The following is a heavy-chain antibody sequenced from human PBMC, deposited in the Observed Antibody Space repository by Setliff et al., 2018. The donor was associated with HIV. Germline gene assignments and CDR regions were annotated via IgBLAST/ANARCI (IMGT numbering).Heavy chain of an antibody. D-gene: IGHD6-6*01. CDR1: GGFISSSSYY. J-gene: IGHJ6*03. Sequence: ETLSLTCTVSGGFISSSSYYWGWIRQPPGKGLVWVSLINSDGSSTRYADSVKGRFTISRDNAKNTLYLQMNSLRAEDTAVYYCARARYMDVWGKGTTVTVSS. CDR3: ARARYMDV. CDR2: INSDGSST. V-gene: IGHV3-74*01.